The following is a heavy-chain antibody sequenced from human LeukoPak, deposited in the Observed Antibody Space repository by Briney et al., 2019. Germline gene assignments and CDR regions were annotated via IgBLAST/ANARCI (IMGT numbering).Heavy chain of an antibody. CDR1: GFTFSYYE. D-gene: IGHD3-22*01. CDR3: ARGDYYDTSGFRGGYYYYGMDV. CDR2: ISSSGSTI. Sequence: GGSLRLSCAASGFTFSYYEMNWGCQAPGEGLEWVSYISSSGSTIYYADSVKGRFTISRDNAKNSLYLQMNSLRAEDTAVYYCARGDYYDTSGFRGGYYYYGMDVWGQGTTVTVSS. V-gene: IGHV3-48*03. J-gene: IGHJ6*02.